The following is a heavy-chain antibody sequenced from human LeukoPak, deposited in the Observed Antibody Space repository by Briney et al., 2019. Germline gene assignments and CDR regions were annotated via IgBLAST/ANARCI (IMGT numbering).Heavy chain of an antibody. CDR3: ARALYFYGSGSSQGGLDY. CDR1: GYTFTNYY. CDR2: INPSGGGT. D-gene: IGHD3-10*01. J-gene: IGHJ4*02. V-gene: IGHV1-46*01. Sequence: ASVKVSCKASGYTFTNYYMHWVRQAPGQGLDWMGIINPSGGGTTYAQKFQGRVTMTRDTSTSTVYMDLSSLRSEDTAVYYCARALYFYGSGSSQGGLDYWGQGTLVTVSS.